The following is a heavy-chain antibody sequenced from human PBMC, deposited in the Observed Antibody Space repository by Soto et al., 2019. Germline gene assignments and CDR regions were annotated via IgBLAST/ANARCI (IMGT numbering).Heavy chain of an antibody. CDR2: FDPEDGET. CDR1: EFSLSELS. V-gene: IGHV1-24*01. D-gene: IGHD3-10*01. J-gene: IGHJ4*02. Sequence: QVQLAQSGAEVKKPGDSVKVSCKVSEFSLSELSMHWVRQAPGQGLEWMGGFDPEDGETIYAQRFQGRVTMTEDTFTHTADMELTSLTSEDTAVYYCAAYQRWFGDVLRRAYSFDYWGQGTLVTVSS. CDR3: AAYQRWFGDVLRRAYSFDY.